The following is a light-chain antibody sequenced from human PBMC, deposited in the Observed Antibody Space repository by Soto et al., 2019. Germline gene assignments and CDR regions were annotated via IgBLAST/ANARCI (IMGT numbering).Light chain of an antibody. CDR3: QQSYSTPYT. CDR1: QSISSY. V-gene: IGKV1-39*01. J-gene: IGKJ2*01. Sequence: DIQRTQSPSSLSASVGDRVTITCRASQSISSYLNWYQQKPGKAPKLLIYAASSLQSGVPSRFRGSGSGTDYNLTIRSLQHEEFATYYCQQSYSTPYTFGQGTKLEIK. CDR2: AAS.